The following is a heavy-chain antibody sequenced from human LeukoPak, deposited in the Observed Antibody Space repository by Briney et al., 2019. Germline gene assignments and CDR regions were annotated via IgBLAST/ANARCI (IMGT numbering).Heavy chain of an antibody. CDR3: ARGGGFDAFDI. CDR1: GGSFSGYY. D-gene: IGHD4-23*01. V-gene: IGHV4-34*01. J-gene: IGHJ3*02. CDR2: INHSGST. Sequence: PSETLSLTGAVYGGSFSGYYWSWIRQPPGKGLEWIGEINHSGSTNYNPSLKSRVTISVDTSKNQFSLKLSSVTAADTAVYYCARGGGFDAFDIWGQGTMVTVSS.